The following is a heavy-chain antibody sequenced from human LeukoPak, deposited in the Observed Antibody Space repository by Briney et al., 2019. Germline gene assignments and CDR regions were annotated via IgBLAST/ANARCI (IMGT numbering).Heavy chain of an antibody. CDR1: GFTFSSYS. V-gene: IGHV3-48*04. J-gene: IGHJ6*03. CDR3: ASQGGPTTAMVSDYYYMDV. CDR2: ISSSSSTI. D-gene: IGHD5-18*01. Sequence: GGSLRLSCAASGFTFSSYSMNWVRQAPGKGLEWVSYISSSSSTIYYADSVKGRFTISRDNAKNSLYLQMNSLRAEDTAVYYCASQGGPTTAMVSDYYYMDVWGKGTTVTVSS.